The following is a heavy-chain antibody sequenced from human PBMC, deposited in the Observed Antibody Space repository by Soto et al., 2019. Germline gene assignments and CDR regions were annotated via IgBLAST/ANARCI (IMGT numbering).Heavy chain of an antibody. J-gene: IGHJ4*02. D-gene: IGHD1-1*01. CDR1: GYTFANYY. V-gene: IGHV1-46*01. Sequence: QVQLVQSGAEVKKPEASVKISCKASGYTFANYYMHWVRQASGQGLEWMGIINPGGGSTSYAQKFQGRVTMTRDTSTTTVYMELSSLRSEDTAVYFCARESANDRTFDYWGQGTLVTVSS. CDR3: ARESANDRTFDY. CDR2: INPGGGST.